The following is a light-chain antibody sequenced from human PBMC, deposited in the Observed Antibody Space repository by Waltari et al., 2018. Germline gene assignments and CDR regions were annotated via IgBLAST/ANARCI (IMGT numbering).Light chain of an antibody. V-gene: IGLV2-23*01. CDR3: CSYTGSSTSYG. J-gene: IGLJ1*01. Sequence: QSALSQPASVSGSPGQSLTITCTGASTDLASYNLVAWYQHHPNRAPKLIIYEATQRPSGISHRFSGATSGATASLRISGLQADDEADYYCCSYTGSSTSYGCGGGTKVTVL. CDR2: EAT. CDR1: STDLASYNL.